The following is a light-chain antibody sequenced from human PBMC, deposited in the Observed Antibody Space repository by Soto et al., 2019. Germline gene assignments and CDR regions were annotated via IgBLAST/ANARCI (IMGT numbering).Light chain of an antibody. CDR3: QQYNNWPRT. V-gene: IGKV3-15*01. J-gene: IGKJ1*01. Sequence: IVLTQSPGTLSLSPGERATLSCRASQSVSRNLAWYQQRPGQAPRLLISGASTRATGIAARFSGSGSGREFTLTISSLQSEDFAVYYCQQYNNWPRTFGQGTKVDIK. CDR2: GAS. CDR1: QSVSRN.